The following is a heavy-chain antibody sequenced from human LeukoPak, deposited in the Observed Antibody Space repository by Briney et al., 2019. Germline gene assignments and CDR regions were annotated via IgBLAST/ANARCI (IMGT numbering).Heavy chain of an antibody. V-gene: IGHV3-30-3*01. CDR2: ISYDGSNK. CDR1: GFTFSSYA. CDR3: ARGASFIAARSAWFDY. Sequence: PGGSLRLSCAASGFTFSSYAMHWVRQAPGKGLEWVAVISYDGSNKYYADSVKGRFTISRDNSKNTLYLQMNSLRAEDTAVYYCARGASFIAARSAWFDYWGQGTLVTVSS. D-gene: IGHD6-6*01. J-gene: IGHJ4*02.